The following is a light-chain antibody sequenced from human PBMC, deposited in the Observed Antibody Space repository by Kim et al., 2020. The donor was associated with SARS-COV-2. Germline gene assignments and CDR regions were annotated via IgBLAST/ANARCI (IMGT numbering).Light chain of an antibody. J-gene: IGLJ3*02. CDR3: ETWDSNIQV. Sequence: SSVKLTGTLGSGHSNYFIAWHQQQPGKGPRFLMKVEGSGSYNKGGGVPDRFSGSRSGADRYLMISNLHSEDEADYYCETWDSNIQVFGGGTQLTVL. V-gene: IGLV4-60*03. CDR2: VEGSGSY. CDR1: SGHSNYF.